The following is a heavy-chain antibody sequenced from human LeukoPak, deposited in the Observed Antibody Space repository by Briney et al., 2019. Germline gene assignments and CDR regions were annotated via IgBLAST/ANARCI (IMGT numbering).Heavy chain of an antibody. CDR1: GGSISSYY. D-gene: IGHD2-2*01. CDR3: ARGALQPASAMPDY. CDR2: IYTSGST. Sequence: PSETLSLTRTVSGGSISSYYWSWIRQPAGKGLEWIGRIYTSGSTNYNPSLKSRVTMSVDTSKNQFSLKLSSVTAADTAVYYCARGALQPASAMPDYWGQGTPVTVSS. V-gene: IGHV4-4*07. J-gene: IGHJ4*02.